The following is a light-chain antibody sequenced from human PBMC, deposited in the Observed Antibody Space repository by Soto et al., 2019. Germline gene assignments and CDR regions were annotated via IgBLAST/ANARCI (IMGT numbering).Light chain of an antibody. CDR3: QHYRPPPLT. Sequence: EIVLTQSPGTLSLSPGERATLSCRASQTITSSYLAWYQQKPGQAPRLLIYGASSRATGIPDRFSGSGSGTDFPLTITRLEPEDFPVYYCQHYRPPPLTFGGGTKVQIK. J-gene: IGKJ4*01. CDR1: QTITSSY. V-gene: IGKV3-20*01. CDR2: GAS.